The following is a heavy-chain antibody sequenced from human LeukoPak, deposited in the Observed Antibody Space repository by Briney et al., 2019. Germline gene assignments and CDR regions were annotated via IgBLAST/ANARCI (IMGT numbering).Heavy chain of an antibody. CDR1: GFTFSDHY. CDR3: ARSSISGSHSDNWFDP. J-gene: IGHJ5*02. Sequence: GGSLRLSCAASGFTFSDHYMDWVRQAPGKGLEWVGRSRNKAYSYTTEYAASVKGRFTISRDESKNSLYLQLTSLRTEDTAVYYCARSSISGSHSDNWFDPWGQGTLVTVSS. D-gene: IGHD2-15*01. V-gene: IGHV3-72*01. CDR2: SRNKAYSYTT.